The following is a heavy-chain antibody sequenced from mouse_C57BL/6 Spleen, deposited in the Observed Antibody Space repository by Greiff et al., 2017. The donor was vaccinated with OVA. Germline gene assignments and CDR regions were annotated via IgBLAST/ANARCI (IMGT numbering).Heavy chain of an antibody. Sequence: QVQLQQPGAELVKPGASVTLSCKASGYTFTSYWMQWVKQRPVQGLEWIGDIDPSASYTHYNQKFKGKATLTVDTSSSTAYMQLSSLTSEDSAVYYCARWDCPYARDYWGQGTSVTVSS. D-gene: IGHD4-1*01. J-gene: IGHJ4*01. V-gene: IGHV1-50*01. CDR2: IDPSASYT. CDR3: ARWDCPYARDY. CDR1: GYTFTSYW.